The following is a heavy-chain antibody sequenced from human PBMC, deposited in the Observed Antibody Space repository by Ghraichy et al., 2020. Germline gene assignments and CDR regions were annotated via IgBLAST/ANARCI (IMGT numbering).Heavy chain of an antibody. Sequence: SETLSLTCTGSGGSISSRRYFWAWIRKPPGKGLEWIGSINYSGSTYYSPSLRNRVTISVDTSKNQFSLNLSSVTAADTAVYYCAREDLVGEAHPFDLWG. CDR1: GGSISSRRYF. J-gene: IGHJ3*01. V-gene: IGHV4-39*02. CDR3: AREDLVGEAHPFDL. CDR2: INYSGST.